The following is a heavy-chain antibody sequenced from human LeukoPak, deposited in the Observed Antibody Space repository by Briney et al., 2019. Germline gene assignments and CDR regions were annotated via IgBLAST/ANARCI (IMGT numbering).Heavy chain of an antibody. J-gene: IGHJ4*02. CDR3: AKVVSSSWGYFDY. CDR1: GFTFSSYG. Sequence: GGSLRLSCAASGFTFSSYGMHWVRQAPGKGLEWVAFIRYDGSTKYYADSVKGRFTISRDNSKNALYLQMNSLRPEDTAVYYCAKVVSSSWGYFDYWGQGTLVSVSS. V-gene: IGHV3-30*02. CDR2: IRYDGSTK. D-gene: IGHD6-13*01.